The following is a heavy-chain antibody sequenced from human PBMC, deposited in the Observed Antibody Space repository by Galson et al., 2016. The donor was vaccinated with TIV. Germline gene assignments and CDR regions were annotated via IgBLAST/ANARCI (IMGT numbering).Heavy chain of an antibody. CDR2: VSGSGYST. D-gene: IGHD5-12*01. Sequence: SLRLSCAASGFTFSAYALSWVRQAPGKGLEWVSVVSGSGYSTYYTDSVKGRFTISRDNSKNTLYLQMNSLRAEDTAIYYCAKGERQYRGYDWGFDYWGQGALVTVSS. CDR1: GFTFSAYA. J-gene: IGHJ4*02. V-gene: IGHV3-23*01. CDR3: AKGERQYRGYDWGFDY.